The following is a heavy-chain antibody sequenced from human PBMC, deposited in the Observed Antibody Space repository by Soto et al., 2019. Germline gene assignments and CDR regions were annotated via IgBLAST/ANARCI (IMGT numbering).Heavy chain of an antibody. D-gene: IGHD6-6*01. CDR3: VIPTRSVRGMGV. Sequence: EVQLVESVGGLAQPGGSLRLSCAASGFTFSNFWMSWARQAPGKGLEWVANIKGDGSVTQYVASVEGRFTISRDNAKYSLYLQMNSLRVEDTALYYCVIPTRSVRGMGVWGQGTTVTVSS. CDR1: GFTFSNFW. CDR2: IKGDGSVT. J-gene: IGHJ6*02. V-gene: IGHV3-7*03.